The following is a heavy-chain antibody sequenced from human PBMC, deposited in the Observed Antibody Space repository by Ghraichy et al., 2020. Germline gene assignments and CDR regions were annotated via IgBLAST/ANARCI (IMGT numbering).Heavy chain of an antibody. J-gene: IGHJ4*02. CDR1: GGSISSSTYY. D-gene: IGHD3-10*01. CDR3: ARHQTNYYGSGSPFDD. Sequence: SQTLSLTCTVSGGSISSSTYYWAWIRQPPGKGLEWIGSIYYGGNTFYNPPLKSRVTISVDSSKNQFSLRLGSVTAADTAVFYCARHQTNYYGSGSPFDDWGRGTLVTVSS. CDR2: IYYGGNT. V-gene: IGHV4-39*01.